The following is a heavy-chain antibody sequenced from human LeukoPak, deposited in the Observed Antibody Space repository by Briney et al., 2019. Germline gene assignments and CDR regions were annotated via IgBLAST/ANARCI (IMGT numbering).Heavy chain of an antibody. CDR1: GFTFSGSA. J-gene: IGHJ4*02. Sequence: GGSLRLSCAASGFTFSGSAMHWVRQASGKGLEWVGRIRSKANSYATAYAASVKGRFTISRDDSKNTAYLQMNSLRAEDTAVYYCAKVFITSSIAVAGPFDYWGQGTLVTVSS. CDR3: AKVFITSSIAVAGPFDY. V-gene: IGHV3-73*01. D-gene: IGHD6-19*01. CDR2: IRSKANSYAT.